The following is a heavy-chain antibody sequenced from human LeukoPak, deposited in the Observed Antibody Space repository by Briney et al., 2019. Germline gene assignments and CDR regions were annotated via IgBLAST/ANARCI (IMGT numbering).Heavy chain of an antibody. D-gene: IGHD2-21*01. CDR1: GGSISSNW. Sequence: PSGTLSLTCAVSGGSISSNWWSWVRQPPGKGLEWIGEIQHSGRTNYNPSLKSRVTISVDKSKNHFSLNLYSVTAAATAIYDCARDESDFSKVAYWGQGTLVIVSS. V-gene: IGHV4-4*02. CDR3: ARDESDFSKVAY. J-gene: IGHJ4*02. CDR2: IQHSGRT.